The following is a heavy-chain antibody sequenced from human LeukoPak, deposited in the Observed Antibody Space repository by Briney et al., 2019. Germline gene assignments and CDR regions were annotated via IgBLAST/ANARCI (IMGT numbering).Heavy chain of an antibody. CDR3: ARVGFDSSGRHRYAFDF. CDR1: GYTFTRYG. V-gene: IGHV1-18*01. Sequence: ASVKVSCKASGYTFTRYGISWVRQAPGQGPEWVGWINPNNGDTNFVQKLQGRVTMTTDTSTSTAYMELRSLRSDDTAVYYCARVGFDSSGRHRYAFDFWGQGTMVTVSS. J-gene: IGHJ3*01. D-gene: IGHD3-22*01. CDR2: INPNNGDT.